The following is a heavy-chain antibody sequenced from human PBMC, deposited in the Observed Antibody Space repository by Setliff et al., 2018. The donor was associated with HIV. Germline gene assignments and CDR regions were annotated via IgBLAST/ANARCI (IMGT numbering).Heavy chain of an antibody. D-gene: IGHD2-8*01. CDR1: GFSLTTSEMC. J-gene: IGHJ3*02. CDR3: TRAPRCVNVAFDI. Sequence: SGPTLVNPTQTLTLTCNFSGFSLTTSEMCVSWIRQPPGKALEWLARIDWDDDTYYATSLKTRLTISKDTSKNQVFLTMTNMDPVDTATYYCTRAPRCVNVAFDIWGQGTMVTVSS. V-gene: IGHV2-70*11. CDR2: IDWDDDT.